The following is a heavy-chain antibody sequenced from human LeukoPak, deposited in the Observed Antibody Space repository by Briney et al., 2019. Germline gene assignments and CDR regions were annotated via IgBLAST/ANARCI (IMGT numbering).Heavy chain of an antibody. V-gene: IGHV4-4*09. Sequence: SETQSLTCTVSGGSVSRYYWSWIRQPPGKGLEWIGYIYTSGCTNYIPSLKGRVTISIDTSKNQFSLKLSSVTAADSAVYYCARLTRLSTSPDRYYLDYWGQGTLVTVSS. D-gene: IGHD6-6*01. J-gene: IGHJ4*02. CDR3: ARLTRLSTSPDRYYLDY. CDR1: GGSVSRYY. CDR2: IYTSGCT.